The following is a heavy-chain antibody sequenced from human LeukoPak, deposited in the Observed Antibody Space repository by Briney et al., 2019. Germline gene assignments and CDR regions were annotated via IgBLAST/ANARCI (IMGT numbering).Heavy chain of an antibody. D-gene: IGHD2-2*01. Sequence: ASVKVSCKASGYTFTSYGISWVRQAPGQGLEWMGWISAYNGNTNYAQKLQGRVTMTTDTSTSTAYMELRSLRSEDTAVYYCARGVCSSTSCYSSWFDPRGQGTLVTVSS. J-gene: IGHJ5*02. V-gene: IGHV1-18*01. CDR1: GYTFTSYG. CDR2: ISAYNGNT. CDR3: ARGVCSSTSCYSSWFDP.